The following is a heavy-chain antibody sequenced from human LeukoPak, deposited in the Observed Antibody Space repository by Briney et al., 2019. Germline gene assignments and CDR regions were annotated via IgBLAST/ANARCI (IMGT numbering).Heavy chain of an antibody. D-gene: IGHD3-16*02. J-gene: IGHJ4*02. CDR3: ARDQYDSVWDSHRPYFDY. Sequence: ASVKVSCKASGYTFSSYGISWVRQAPGQGLEWMGWISVYNGNTKYAQKFQGRVTMTTDTFTSTAYMEVTSLRSDVTAVYYCARDQYDSVWDSHRPYFDYWGQGTLVTVSS. CDR1: GYTFSSYG. CDR2: ISVYNGNT. V-gene: IGHV1-18*01.